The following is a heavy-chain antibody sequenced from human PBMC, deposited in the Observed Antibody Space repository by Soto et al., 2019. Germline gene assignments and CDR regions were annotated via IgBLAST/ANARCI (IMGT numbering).Heavy chain of an antibody. Sequence: QVQLVQSGAELKKPGSSVKVSCRASGGALSSYPIGWVRQAPGQGLEWMGRIIPVLGLANYAQKFQGRVTITADKSTRTAYMELTSLTSEDSAIYYCARVKASPDSEGCYFDSWGQGTQVTVSS. D-gene: IGHD3-10*01. CDR2: IIPVLGLA. J-gene: IGHJ4*02. CDR1: GGALSSYP. V-gene: IGHV1-69*02. CDR3: ARVKASPDSEGCYFDS.